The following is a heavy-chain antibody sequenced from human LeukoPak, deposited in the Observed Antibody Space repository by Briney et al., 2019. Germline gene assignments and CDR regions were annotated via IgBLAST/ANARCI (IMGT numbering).Heavy chain of an antibody. D-gene: IGHD1-1*01. CDR3: AIAKSWDDLFDS. Sequence: GGSLRLSCAASGIAVIGNYMSWVRQPPGKGLEWVSFINTDTFYADSVRGRFTISRDSSKNTLFLQMNSLRDEDAAVYYCAIAKSWDDLFDSWGQGTLVIVSS. CDR1: GIAVIGNY. J-gene: IGHJ4*02. V-gene: IGHV3-53*01. CDR2: INTDT.